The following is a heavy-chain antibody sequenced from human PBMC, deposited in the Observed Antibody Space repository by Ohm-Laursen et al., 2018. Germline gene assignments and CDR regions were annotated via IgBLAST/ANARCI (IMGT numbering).Heavy chain of an antibody. CDR2: ISGSGGST. Sequence: SLRLSCAASGFTFNSYKMNWVRQAPGKGLEWVSAISGSGGSTYYADSVKGRFTISRDNSKNTLYLQMNSLRAEDTAVYYCAKGSAVAGWGFDYWGQGTLVTVSS. J-gene: IGHJ4*02. V-gene: IGHV3-23*01. CDR3: AKGSAVAGWGFDY. D-gene: IGHD6-19*01. CDR1: GFTFNSYK.